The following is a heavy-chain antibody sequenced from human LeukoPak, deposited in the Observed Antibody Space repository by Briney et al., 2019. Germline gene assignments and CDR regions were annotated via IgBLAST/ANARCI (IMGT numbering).Heavy chain of an antibody. V-gene: IGHV4-30-4*01. CDR2: IYYSGST. CDR3: ARGEYYDILTGLFDY. Sequence: SETLSLTCTVSGGSISSGDYYWSWIRQPPGKGLEWIGYIYYSGSTYYNPSLKSRVTISVDTSKNQFSLKLSSVTAADTAVYYCARGEYYDILTGLFDYWGQGTLVTVSS. J-gene: IGHJ4*02. CDR1: GGSISSGDYY. D-gene: IGHD3-9*01.